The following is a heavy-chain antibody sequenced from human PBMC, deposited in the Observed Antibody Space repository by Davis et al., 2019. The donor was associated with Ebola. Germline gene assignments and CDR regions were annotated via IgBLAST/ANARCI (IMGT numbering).Heavy chain of an antibody. V-gene: IGHV4-4*02. CDR3: ARRRGRNCSGGSCYWDY. CDR2: IYHSGST. J-gene: IGHJ4*02. D-gene: IGHD2-15*01. Sequence: SETLSLTCAVSGVSISSSNWWSWVRQPPGKGLEWIGEIYHSGSTNYNPSLKSRVTISVDTSKNQFSLKLSSVTAADTAVYYCARRRGRNCSGGSCYWDYWGQGTLVTVSS. CDR1: GVSISSSNW.